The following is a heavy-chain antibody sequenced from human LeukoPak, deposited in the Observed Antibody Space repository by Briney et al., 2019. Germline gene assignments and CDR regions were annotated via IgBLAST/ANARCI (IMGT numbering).Heavy chain of an antibody. J-gene: IGHJ6*02. CDR2: MNPNSGNT. D-gene: IGHD2-8*01. CDR1: GYTFTSYD. CDR3: ARGDPLMYYYYYGMDV. V-gene: IGHV1-8*01. Sequence: AASVKVSCKASGYTFTSYDINWVRQATGQGLEWMGWMNPNSGNTGYAQEFQGRVTMTRNTSISTAYMELSSLRSEDTAVYYCARGDPLMYYYYYGMDVWGQGTTVTVSS.